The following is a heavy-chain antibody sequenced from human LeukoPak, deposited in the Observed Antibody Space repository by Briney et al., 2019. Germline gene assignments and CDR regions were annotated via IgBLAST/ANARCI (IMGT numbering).Heavy chain of an antibody. V-gene: IGHV3-23*01. D-gene: IGHD6-19*01. CDR2: ISGSGGST. Sequence: GGSLRLSCAASGFTFSSYSMNWVRQAPGKGLEWVSAISGSGGSTYYADSVKGRFTISRDNSKNTLYLQMNSLRAEDTAVYYCAKTKSGSGWYRHYFDYWGQGTLVTVSS. CDR1: GFTFSSYS. J-gene: IGHJ4*02. CDR3: AKTKSGSGWYRHYFDY.